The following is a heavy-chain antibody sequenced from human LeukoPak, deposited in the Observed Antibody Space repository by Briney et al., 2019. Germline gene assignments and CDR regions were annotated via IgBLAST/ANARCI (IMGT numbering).Heavy chain of an antibody. CDR1: GGSISSSSYY. J-gene: IGHJ4*02. Sequence: SETLSLTCTVSGGSISSSSYYWGWIRQPPGKGLEWIGSIYYSGSTYYNPSLKSRVTISVDTSKNQFSLKLSSVTAADTAVYYCARHRAIQLWLRDVSFDYWGQGTLVTVSS. CDR3: ARHRAIQLWLRDVSFDY. CDR2: IYYSGST. D-gene: IGHD5-18*01. V-gene: IGHV4-39*01.